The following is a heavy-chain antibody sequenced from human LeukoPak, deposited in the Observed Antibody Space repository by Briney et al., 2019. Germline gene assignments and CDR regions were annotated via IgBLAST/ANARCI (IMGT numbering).Heavy chain of an antibody. J-gene: IGHJ4*02. CDR3: ARYDYVWGSYRPWYFDY. CDR2: ISSSGSTI. CDR1: GFTFSSCE. V-gene: IGHV3-48*03. D-gene: IGHD3-16*02. Sequence: GGSLRLSCAASGFTFSSCEMNWVRQAPGKGLEWVSYISSSGSTIYYADSVKGRFTISRDNAKNSLYLQMNSLRAEDTAVYYCARYDYVWGSYRPWYFDYWGQGTLVTVSS.